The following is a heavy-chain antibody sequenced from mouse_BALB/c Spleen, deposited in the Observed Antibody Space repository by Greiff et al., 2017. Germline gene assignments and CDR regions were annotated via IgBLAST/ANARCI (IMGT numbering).Heavy chain of an antibody. J-gene: IGHJ2*01. CDR2: IYPSDSYT. V-gene: IGHV1-69*02. CDR3: TRDREDFDY. CDR1: GYTFTSYW. Sequence: QVQLQQPGAELVRPGASVKLSCKASGYTFTSYWRNWVKQRPGQGLEWIGNIYPSDSYTNYNQKFKDKATLTVDTSSSTAYMQLSSPTSEDSAVYYCTRDREDFDYWGQGTTLTVSS.